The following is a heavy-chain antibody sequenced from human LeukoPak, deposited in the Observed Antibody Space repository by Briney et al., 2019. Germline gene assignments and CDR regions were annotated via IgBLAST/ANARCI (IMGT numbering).Heavy chain of an antibody. Sequence: SVKVSCKASGGTFSSYAISWERQAPGQGLEWMGRIIPILGIANYAQKFQGRVTITADKSTSTTYMELSSLRSDDTAVYYRAGDYGSGSYYYWGQGTLVTVSS. J-gene: IGHJ4*02. CDR3: AGDYGSGSYYY. CDR2: IIPILGIA. D-gene: IGHD3-10*01. CDR1: GGTFSSYA. V-gene: IGHV1-69*04.